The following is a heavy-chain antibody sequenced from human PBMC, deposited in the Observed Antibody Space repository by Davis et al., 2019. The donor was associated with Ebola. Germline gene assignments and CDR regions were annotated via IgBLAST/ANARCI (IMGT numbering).Heavy chain of an antibody. CDR1: GFTFGNFW. V-gene: IGHV3-7*03. CDR3: ARVIARLIDYFDY. J-gene: IGHJ4*02. D-gene: IGHD2-21*01. Sequence: GESLKISCAASGFTFGNFWMTWVRQAPGKGLEWVANIKEDGSETRYVDSVKGRFTISRDNAKNSVYLQMNSLRAEDTAIYFCARVIARLIDYFDYWGEGTLVTVSS. CDR2: IKEDGSET.